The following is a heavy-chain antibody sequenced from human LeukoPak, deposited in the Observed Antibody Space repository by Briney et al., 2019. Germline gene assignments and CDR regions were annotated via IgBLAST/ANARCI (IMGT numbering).Heavy chain of an antibody. CDR2: IRSTANGYAT. V-gene: IGHV3-73*01. D-gene: IGHD3-10*01. CDR3: TGNYYGSGRYADFDY. Sequence: GGTLRLSCAASGFTFSGSAMHWVRQASGKGLEWVGRIRSTANGYATAYAASVKGRFTISRDDSKNTAYLQMDSLKTEDTAVYYCTGNYYGSGRYADFDYWGQGTLVTVSS. J-gene: IGHJ4*02. CDR1: GFTFSGSA.